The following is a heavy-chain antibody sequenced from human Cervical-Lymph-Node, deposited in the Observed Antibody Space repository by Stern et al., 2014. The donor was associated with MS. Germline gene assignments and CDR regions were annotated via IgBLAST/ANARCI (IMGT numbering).Heavy chain of an antibody. J-gene: IGHJ4*02. V-gene: IGHV1-69*01. CDR1: GGSFSTFD. D-gene: IGHD1-14*01. CDR3: ARHQAGIEAN. Sequence: QVQLVQSGAEAKKPGSSMKASCQTSGGSFSTFDIIWVRHAPGQGLELLGGINPLFNTANYAQKFHGRVTIIADESTSTVSMELRGLRSEDTAVYYCARHQAGIEANCGQGTLVIVSS. CDR2: INPLFNTA.